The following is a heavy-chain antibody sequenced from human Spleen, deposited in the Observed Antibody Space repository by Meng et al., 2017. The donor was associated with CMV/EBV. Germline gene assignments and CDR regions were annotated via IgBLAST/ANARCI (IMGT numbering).Heavy chain of an antibody. J-gene: IGHJ4*02. D-gene: IGHD3-16*02. V-gene: IGHV1-8*01. CDR2: MNPNSDNT. CDR3: ATIGDSWRLDF. CDR1: GYTFTSSD. Sequence: ASVKVSCKASGYTFTSSDMNWVRQATGQGLEWMGWMNPNSDNTGYAQKFQGRVTITRNTSISTADMELCSLRSDDTAVYYCATIGDSWRLDFWARGTLVTVSS.